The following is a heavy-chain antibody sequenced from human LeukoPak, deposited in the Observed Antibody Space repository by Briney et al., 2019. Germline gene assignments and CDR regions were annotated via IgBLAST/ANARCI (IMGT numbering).Heavy chain of an antibody. D-gene: IGHD3-10*02. Sequence: GGSLRLSCAASGFTFKLYWMHWVRQVPGRGPVWVSRINHDGSDTIYADSVRGRFTISRDDAKNTLYLQMNNLRAEDTAVYYCAKDFGRSDYSVFQHWGQGTLVTVSS. CDR1: GFTFKLYW. CDR2: INHDGSDT. CDR3: AKDFGRSDYSVFQH. J-gene: IGHJ1*01. V-gene: IGHV3-74*01.